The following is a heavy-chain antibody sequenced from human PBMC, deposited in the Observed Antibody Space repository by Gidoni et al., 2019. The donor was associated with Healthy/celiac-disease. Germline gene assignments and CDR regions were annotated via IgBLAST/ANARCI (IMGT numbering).Heavy chain of an antibody. CDR1: GGSFSGYS. J-gene: IGHJ4*02. CDR2: INHSGST. D-gene: IGHD1-26*01. CDR3: AREGTESGSYYFDY. V-gene: IGHV4-34*01. Sequence: QVQLQQWGAGLLKPSETLSLTCAVYGGSFSGYSWSWIRQPPGKGLEWIGEINHSGSTNYIPSLKSRVTISGDTSKNHFSLKLSSVTAADTAVYYCAREGTESGSYYFDYWGQGTLVTVSS.